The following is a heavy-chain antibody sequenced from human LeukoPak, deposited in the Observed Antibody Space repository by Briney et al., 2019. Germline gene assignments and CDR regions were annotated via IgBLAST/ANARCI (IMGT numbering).Heavy chain of an antibody. D-gene: IGHD3-22*01. V-gene: IGHV1-69*05. CDR3: ARGMYYYDSSGPSGVDY. CDR2: IIPIFGTA. Sequence: GSSVKVSCKASGGTFSSYAISWVRQAPGQGLEWMGRIIPIFGTANYAQKFQGRVTITTDESTSTAYMELSSLRSEDTAVYYCARGMYYYDSSGPSGVDYWGKGTLVTVSS. J-gene: IGHJ4*02. CDR1: GGTFSSYA.